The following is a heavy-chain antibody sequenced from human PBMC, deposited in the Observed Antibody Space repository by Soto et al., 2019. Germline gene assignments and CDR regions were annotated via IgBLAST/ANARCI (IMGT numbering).Heavy chain of an antibody. J-gene: IGHJ6*02. CDR2: INHSGST. V-gene: IGHV4-34*01. CDR1: GGSFSGYY. CDR3: ARGRYYYDSSGMLNYYYGMDV. Sequence: PSETLSLTCAVYGGSFSGYYWSWIRQPPGKGLEWIGEINHSGSTNYNPSLKSRVTISVDTSKNQVSLKLSSVTAADTAVYYCARGRYYYDSSGMLNYYYGMDVWGQGTTVS. D-gene: IGHD3-22*01.